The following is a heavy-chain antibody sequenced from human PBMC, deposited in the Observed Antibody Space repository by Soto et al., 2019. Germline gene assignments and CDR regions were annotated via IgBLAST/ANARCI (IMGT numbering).Heavy chain of an antibody. J-gene: IGHJ1*01. V-gene: IGHV3-30-3*01. Sequence: QVQLVESGGGVVQPGRSLGLSCTASGFTFNIFPMHWVRQAPGKGLEWVAVISNDGNSQQYADSVKGRFTFSRDNSKNTLYLEMNTLRGEDTAMYYCAREDKSSGHAGTFQHWGQGTLVTVSS. D-gene: IGHD6-25*01. CDR1: GFTFNIFP. CDR3: AREDKSSGHAGTFQH. CDR2: ISNDGNSQ.